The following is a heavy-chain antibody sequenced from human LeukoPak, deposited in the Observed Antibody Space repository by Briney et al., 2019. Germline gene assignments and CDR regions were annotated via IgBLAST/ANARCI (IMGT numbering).Heavy chain of an antibody. J-gene: IGHJ5*02. D-gene: IGHD3-10*01. CDR2: VYYSGNT. CDR1: GGSISTYY. V-gene: IGHV4-59*08. CDR3: ARQSLGPSRSGTSNIWFDP. Sequence: SETLSLTCTVSGGSISTYYWSWIRQPPGKGLEWIGFVYYSGNTNYNPSPKSRVTISVDTPKNQFSLRLSSVTAADTAVYYCARQSLGPSRSGTSNIWFDPWGQGTLVTVSS.